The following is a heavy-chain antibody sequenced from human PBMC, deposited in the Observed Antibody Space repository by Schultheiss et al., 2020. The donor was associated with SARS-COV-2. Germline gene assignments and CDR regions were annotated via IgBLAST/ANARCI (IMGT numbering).Heavy chain of an antibody. CDR1: GFTFSSYA. CDR2: ISGSGGST. Sequence: GGSLRLSCAASGFTFSSYAMSWVRQAPGKGLEWVSSISGSGGSTYYADSVKGRFTISRDNSKNTLYLQMNSLRADDTAVYYCANRDAYNGRNAFDIWGQGTMVTVSS. D-gene: IGHD5-24*01. J-gene: IGHJ3*02. V-gene: IGHV3-23*01. CDR3: ANRDAYNGRNAFDI.